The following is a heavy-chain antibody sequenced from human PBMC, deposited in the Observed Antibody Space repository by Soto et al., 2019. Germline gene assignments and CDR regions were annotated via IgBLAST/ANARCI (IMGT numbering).Heavy chain of an antibody. CDR3: EKDLTPDGVWALDY. D-gene: IGHD4-17*01. CDR2: IYGSGYGTT. J-gene: IGHJ4*02. CDR1: GFIFSTYT. V-gene: IGHV3-23*01. Sequence: EVQLLESGGDLVQPGGSLRLSCAASGFIFSTYTMSWGRQTPGKGLEWVAGIYGSGYGTTFYADCVKGRFTISRDDARNTLDLQMNSLRAEDSAISYWEKDLTPDGVWALDYWGQGTLVTVSS.